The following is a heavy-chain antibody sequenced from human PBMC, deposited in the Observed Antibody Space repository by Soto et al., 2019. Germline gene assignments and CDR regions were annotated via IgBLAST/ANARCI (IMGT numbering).Heavy chain of an antibody. CDR2: IKNRPYGGTA. V-gene: IGHV3-15*01. J-gene: IGHJ4*02. CDR1: GFTFSDTR. CDR3: RSAGTTYFSRFDF. D-gene: IGHD3-10*01. Sequence: GGSLRISCAASGFTFSDTRMSWVRQAPGKGLEWVGRIKNRPYGGTADYAAPVKGRFTISRDDSKTTVFLQMDRLKTEDTAIYYCRSAGTTYFSRFDFWGQETPVTVSS.